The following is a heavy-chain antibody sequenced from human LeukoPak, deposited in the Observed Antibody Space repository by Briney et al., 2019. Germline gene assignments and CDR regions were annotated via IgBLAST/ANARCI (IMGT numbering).Heavy chain of an antibody. J-gene: IGHJ6*03. D-gene: IGHD3-10*01. Sequence: PGGSLRLSCAASGFTFSSYGMSWVRQAPGRGLEWVSAISGSGGSTYYADSVKGRFTISRDNSKNTLYLQMNSLRAEDTAVYYCAKSGITMVRGVIIYYYYYYMDVWGKGTTVTISS. CDR2: ISGSGGST. CDR3: AKSGITMVRGVIIYYYYYYMDV. V-gene: IGHV3-23*01. CDR1: GFTFSSYG.